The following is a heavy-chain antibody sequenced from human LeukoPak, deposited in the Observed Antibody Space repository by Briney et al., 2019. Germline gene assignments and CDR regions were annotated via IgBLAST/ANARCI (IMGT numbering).Heavy chain of an antibody. Sequence: GASVKVSCKASGGTFSSYAISWVRQAPGQGLEWMGGIIPIFGTANYAQKFQGRVTITADKSTSTAYMELSSLRSEDTAVYYRARDRLYSYSRGAWGRSSYFDYWGQGTLVTVSS. D-gene: IGHD3-16*02. CDR2: IIPIFGTA. V-gene: IGHV1-69*06. CDR1: GGTFSSYA. CDR3: ARDRLYSYSRGAWGRSSYFDY. J-gene: IGHJ4*02.